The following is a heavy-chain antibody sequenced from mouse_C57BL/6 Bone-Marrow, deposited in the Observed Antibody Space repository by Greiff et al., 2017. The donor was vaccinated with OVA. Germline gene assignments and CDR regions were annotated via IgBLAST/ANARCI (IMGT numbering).Heavy chain of an antibody. CDR3: ARDLHYYGSSYWYFDV. J-gene: IGHJ1*03. V-gene: IGHV5-16*01. CDR1: GFTFSDYY. Sequence: DVMLVESEGGLVQPGSSMKLSCTASGFTFSDYYMAWVRQVPEKGLEWVANINYDGSSTYYLDSLKSRFIISRDNAKNILYLQMSSLKSEDTATYYCARDLHYYGSSYWYFDVWGTGTTVTVSS. D-gene: IGHD1-1*01. CDR2: INYDGSST.